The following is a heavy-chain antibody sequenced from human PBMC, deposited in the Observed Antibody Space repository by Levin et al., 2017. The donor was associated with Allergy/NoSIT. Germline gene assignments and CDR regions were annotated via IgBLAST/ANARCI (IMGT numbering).Heavy chain of an antibody. J-gene: IGHJ4*02. Sequence: PGESLKISCKASGYAFTNYAVNWVRQAPGQRLEWMGWINAGNGNTKYSQNFQGRVTITRDTSASTAYMELSSLTSEDTTVYYCARGIWSRSKWYYYDYWGQGTLVTVSS. CDR2: INAGNGNT. D-gene: IGHD2-8*01. CDR1: GYAFTNYA. V-gene: IGHV1-3*01. CDR3: ARGIWSRSKWYYYDY.